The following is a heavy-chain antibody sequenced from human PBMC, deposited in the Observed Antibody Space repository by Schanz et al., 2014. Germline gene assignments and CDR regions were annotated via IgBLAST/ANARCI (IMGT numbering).Heavy chain of an antibody. CDR1: GGTFSSYT. CDR2: IISILGIP. J-gene: IGHJ4*02. D-gene: IGHD3-10*01. CDR3: AKDGIMVQGVIWERYFDS. Sequence: QVQLVQSGAEVKKPGASVKVSCKASGGTFSSYTISWVRQAPGQGLEWMGRIISILGIPNYAQQFQGRVTFTADKSTSTAYMELSSLRAEDTALYYCAKDGIMVQGVIWERYFDSWGQGTLVTVSS. V-gene: IGHV1-69*04.